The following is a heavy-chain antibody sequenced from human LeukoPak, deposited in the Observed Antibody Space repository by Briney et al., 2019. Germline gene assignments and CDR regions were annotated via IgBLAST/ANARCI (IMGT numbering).Heavy chain of an antibody. CDR3: ARGEDSDNWYFDL. Sequence: GGSLRLSCAASGFTFKTYAMGWVRQAPGRGLEWVSAISGSSNTFYADSVKGRFTISRDNSKNTLYLQMNSLRADDTAVYYCARGEDSDNWYFDLWGRGTLVTVSS. D-gene: IGHD3-16*01. CDR1: GFTFKTYA. CDR2: ISGSSNT. J-gene: IGHJ2*01. V-gene: IGHV3-23*01.